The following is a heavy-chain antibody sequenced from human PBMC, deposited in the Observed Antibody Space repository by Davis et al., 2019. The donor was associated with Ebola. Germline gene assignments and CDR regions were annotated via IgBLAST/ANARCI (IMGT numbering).Heavy chain of an antibody. CDR2: INWNSGTI. CDR3: ARAYYDFWSGSAYYYYYYMDV. J-gene: IGHJ6*03. CDR1: GFSFDDYA. Sequence: SLKISCAASGFSFDDYAMHWVRQAPGKGLEWVSGINWNSGTIGYADSVKGRFSISRDNAKNSLYLQMNSLRAEDTAVYYCARAYYDFWSGSAYYYYYYMDVWGKGTTVTVSS. D-gene: IGHD3-3*01. V-gene: IGHV3-9*01.